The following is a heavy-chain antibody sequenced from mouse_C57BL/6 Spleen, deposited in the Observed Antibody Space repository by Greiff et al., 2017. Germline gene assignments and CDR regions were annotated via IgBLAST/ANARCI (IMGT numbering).Heavy chain of an antibody. CDR3: ARRGDGYSLDAMDY. Sequence: QVQLQQSGAELVRPGASVKLSCKASGYTFTDSYINWVKQRPGQGLEWIARLYPGSGNTYYNETFKGKATLTAEKASSTAYMQLSSLTSEDSAVYFCARRGDGYSLDAMDYWGQGTSVTVSS. CDR1: GYTFTDSY. CDR2: LYPGSGNT. V-gene: IGHV1-76*01. D-gene: IGHD2-3*01. J-gene: IGHJ4*01.